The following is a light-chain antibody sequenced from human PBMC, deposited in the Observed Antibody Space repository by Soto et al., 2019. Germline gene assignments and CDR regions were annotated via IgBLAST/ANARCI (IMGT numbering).Light chain of an antibody. CDR3: QQNYHTPPG. J-gene: IGKJ5*01. V-gene: IGKV1-39*01. CDR2: GAS. Sequence: DIQMTQSPSSLSASLGDRVTITCRASQSISNFLNWYQQRPGKAPKLLIHGASGLQSGVPSRFTGSGSGTEFTLTISSLQPDDFATYYCQQNYHTPPGFGQGTRLEIK. CDR1: QSISNF.